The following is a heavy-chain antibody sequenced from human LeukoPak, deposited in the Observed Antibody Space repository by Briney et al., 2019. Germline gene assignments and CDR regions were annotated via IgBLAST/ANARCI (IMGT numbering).Heavy chain of an antibody. J-gene: IGHJ4*02. CDR3: ARETVSGSYR. Sequence: PSETLSLTCTVSVASISSSSYYWGWIRQPPGKGLEWIGSIYHSANTYYNPSLKSRVTISVDTSKNQFSLKLSSVTAADTAVYYCARETVSGSYRWGQGTLLTVSS. CDR2: IYHSANT. CDR1: VASISSSSYY. D-gene: IGHD1-26*01. V-gene: IGHV4-39*07.